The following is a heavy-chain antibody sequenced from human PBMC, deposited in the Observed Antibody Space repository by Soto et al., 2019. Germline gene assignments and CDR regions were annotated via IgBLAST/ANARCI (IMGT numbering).Heavy chain of an antibody. CDR3: ARQSEYYYASGRAAPLYGMDV. CDR1: GGSISSISSY. J-gene: IGHJ6*02. D-gene: IGHD3-10*01. Sequence: TSETLSLTCTVSGGSISSISSYWGWIRQPPGKGLEWIGNVYYSGSTYSNQSLKSRLTISANTSKNQLSQKQSSVTAADTAVYFCARQSEYYYASGRAAPLYGMDVWGQGTTVT. CDR2: VYYSGST. V-gene: IGHV4-39*01.